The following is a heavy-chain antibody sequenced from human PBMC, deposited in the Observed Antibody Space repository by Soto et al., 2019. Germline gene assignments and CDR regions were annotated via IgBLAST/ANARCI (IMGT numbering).Heavy chain of an antibody. CDR2: IGGSGSGT. J-gene: IGHJ4*02. CDR1: GFTFSTFA. CDR3: AKDMDNYGAFDY. V-gene: IGHV3-23*01. D-gene: IGHD5-18*01. Sequence: GGSLRLFCAASGFTFSTFAMSWVRQAPGKRLEWVSIIGGSGSGTYYADSVKGRFTISRDNSKNTLFLQMNSLRAEDTAVYFCAKDMDNYGAFDYWGQGTLVTVSS.